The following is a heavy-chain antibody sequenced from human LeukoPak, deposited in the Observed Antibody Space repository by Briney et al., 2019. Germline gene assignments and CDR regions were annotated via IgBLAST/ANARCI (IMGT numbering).Heavy chain of an antibody. CDR3: ARGSLYYYDSSGYYGY. D-gene: IGHD3-22*01. Sequence: GASVKVSCKASGYTFTGYHMHWVRQAPGQGLEWMGWISAYNGNTNYAQKLQGRVTMTTDTSTSTAYMELRSLRSDDTAVYYCARGSLYYYDSSGYYGYWGQGTLVTVSS. CDR1: GYTFTGYH. J-gene: IGHJ4*02. V-gene: IGHV1-18*04. CDR2: ISAYNGNT.